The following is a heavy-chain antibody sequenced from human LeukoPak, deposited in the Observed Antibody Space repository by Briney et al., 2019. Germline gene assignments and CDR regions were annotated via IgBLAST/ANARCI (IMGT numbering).Heavy chain of an antibody. V-gene: IGHV1-2*02. D-gene: IGHD2-2*01. CDR2: INPNSGGT. Sequence: GASVKVSCKASGYTFTDYYIHWVRQAPGQGLEWMAWINPNSGGTYYAQNFHDRITLTRDTSISTAYMELSRLRSDDTAIYYCARANALYCSSTSCLFDYWGQGTLVTVSS. CDR1: GYTFTDYY. CDR3: ARANALYCSSTSCLFDY. J-gene: IGHJ4*02.